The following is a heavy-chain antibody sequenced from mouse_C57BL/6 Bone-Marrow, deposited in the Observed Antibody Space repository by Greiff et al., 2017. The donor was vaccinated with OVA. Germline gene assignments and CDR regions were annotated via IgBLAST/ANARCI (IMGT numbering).Heavy chain of an antibody. Sequence: VKLQESGAELVKPGASVKISCKASGYAFSSYWMNWVKQRPGKGLEWIGQIYPGDGDTNYNGKFKGKATLTADKSSSTAYMQLSSLTSEDSAVYFFASRDGYYYFDYWGQGTTLTVSS. J-gene: IGHJ2*01. CDR3: ASRDGYYYFDY. D-gene: IGHD2-3*01. CDR2: IYPGDGDT. V-gene: IGHV1-80*01. CDR1: GYAFSSYW.